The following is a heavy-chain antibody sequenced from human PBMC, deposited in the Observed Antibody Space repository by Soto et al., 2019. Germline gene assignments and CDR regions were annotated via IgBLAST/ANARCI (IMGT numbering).Heavy chain of an antibody. Sequence: PSETLSLTCPVSGGSISSYYLSWIRQPPGKGLEWIGYIYYSGSTNYNPSLKSRVTISVDTSKNQFSLKLSSVTAADTAVYYCARVYMYGSVDPWGQGTLVTVSS. D-gene: IGHD3-10*01. J-gene: IGHJ5*02. CDR2: IYYSGST. V-gene: IGHV4-59*01. CDR1: GGSISSYY. CDR3: ARVYMYGSVDP.